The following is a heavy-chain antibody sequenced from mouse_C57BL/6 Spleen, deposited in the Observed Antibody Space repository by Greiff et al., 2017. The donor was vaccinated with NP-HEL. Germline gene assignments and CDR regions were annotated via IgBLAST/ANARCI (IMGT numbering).Heavy chain of an antibody. CDR2: LSDGGSYT. Sequence: EVKVEESGGGLVKPGGSLKLSCAASGFPFRSYAMSWVRQTPAKRLEWVATLSDGGSYTYYPDNVKGRFTISRENAKNNLYLQMSHLKSEDTARDYCARGWVTTGFADWGQGTLVTVSA. CDR1: GFPFRSYA. V-gene: IGHV5-4*03. D-gene: IGHD2-2*01. J-gene: IGHJ3*01. CDR3: ARGWVTTGFAD.